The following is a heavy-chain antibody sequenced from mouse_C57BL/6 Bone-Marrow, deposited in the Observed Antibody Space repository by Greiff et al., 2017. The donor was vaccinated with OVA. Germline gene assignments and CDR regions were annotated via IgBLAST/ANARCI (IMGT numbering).Heavy chain of an antibody. J-gene: IGHJ2*01. CDR1: GYSITSGYY. Sequence: ESGPGLVKPSQSLSLTCSVTGYSITSGYYWNWIRQFPGNKLEWMGYISYDGSNNYNPSLKNRISITRDTSKNQFFLKLNSVTTEDTATYYCERVLLWFDYWGQGTTLTVSS. CDR2: ISYDGSN. CDR3: ERVLLWFDY. V-gene: IGHV3-6*01. D-gene: IGHD2-10*01.